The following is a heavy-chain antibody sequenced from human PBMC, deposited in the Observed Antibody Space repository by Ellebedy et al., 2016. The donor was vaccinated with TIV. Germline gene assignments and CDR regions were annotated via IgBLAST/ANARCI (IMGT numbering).Heavy chain of an antibody. Sequence: GGSLRLSXVASGFTFSTYWMSWVRQTPGEGLEWVANINHDGSVKYYVDSVKGRFTISRDSAKNSLYLQMNSLRAEDTAVYYCERDLVHNWDEAPLFDYWGQGTLVTVAS. V-gene: IGHV3-7*01. J-gene: IGHJ4*02. CDR1: GFTFSTYW. CDR3: ERDLVHNWDEAPLFDY. D-gene: IGHD1-20*01. CDR2: INHDGSVK.